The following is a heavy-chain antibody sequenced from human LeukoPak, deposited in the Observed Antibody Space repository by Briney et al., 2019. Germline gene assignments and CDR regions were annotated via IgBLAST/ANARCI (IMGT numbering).Heavy chain of an antibody. CDR2: IYYSGSN. J-gene: IGHJ4*02. V-gene: IGHV4-59*01. D-gene: IGHD3-22*01. CDR3: AGQYYYDSSGYYVN. Sequence: SETLSLTCTVSGGSISSYYWSWIRQPPGKGLEWSGYIYYSGSNNYNPSLKSRVNISVDTSKNQFSLKLSSVTAADTAVYYCAGQYYYDSSGYYVNWGQGTLVTVSS. CDR1: GGSISSYY.